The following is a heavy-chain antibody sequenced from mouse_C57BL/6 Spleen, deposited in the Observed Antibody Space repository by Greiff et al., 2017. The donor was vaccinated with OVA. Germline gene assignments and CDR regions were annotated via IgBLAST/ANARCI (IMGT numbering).Heavy chain of an antibody. V-gene: IGHV5-4*01. CDR2: ISDGGSYT. CDR1: GFTFSSYA. J-gene: IGHJ4*01. CDR3: ARDTGDAMDY. D-gene: IGHD4-1*01. Sequence: EVQGVESGGGLVKPGGSLKLSCAASGFTFSSYAMSWVRQTPDKRLAWVATISDGGSYTYYPDHVQGRFPISRDKAKNNLYLQMSQLKSEDTAMYYCARDTGDAMDYWGQGTSVTVSS.